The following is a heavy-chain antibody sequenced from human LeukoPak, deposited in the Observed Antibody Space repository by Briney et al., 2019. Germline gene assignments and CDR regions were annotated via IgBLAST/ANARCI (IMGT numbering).Heavy chain of an antibody. CDR2: IYYSGST. J-gene: IGHJ4*02. V-gene: IGHV4-31*03. D-gene: IGHD2-15*01. Sequence: SETLSLTCTVSGGSISSGGYYWSWIRQHPGKGLEWIGYIYYSGSTYYNPSLKSRVTISVGTSKNQFSLKLGSVTAADTAVYYCARGVGEYCSGGSCYPFDYWGQGTLVTVSS. CDR1: GGSISSGGYY. CDR3: ARGVGEYCSGGSCYPFDY.